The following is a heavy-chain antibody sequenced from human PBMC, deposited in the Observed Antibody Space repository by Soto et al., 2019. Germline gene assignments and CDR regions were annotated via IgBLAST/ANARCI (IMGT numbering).Heavy chain of an antibody. V-gene: IGHV4-4*07. CDR3: ARDQEQWLVSYYYYGMDV. Sequence: LSLTCTVSGGSISSYYWSWIRQPAGKGLEWIGRIYTSGSTNYNPSLKSRVTMSVDTSKNQFSLKLSSVTAADTAVYYCARDQEQWLVSYYYYGMDVWGQGTTVTVSS. CDR2: IYTSGST. D-gene: IGHD6-19*01. CDR1: GGSISSYY. J-gene: IGHJ6*02.